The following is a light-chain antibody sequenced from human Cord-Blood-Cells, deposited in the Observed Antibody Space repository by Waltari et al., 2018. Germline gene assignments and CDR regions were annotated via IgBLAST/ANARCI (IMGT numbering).Light chain of an antibody. CDR3: GADHGSGSNFVV. J-gene: IGLJ3*02. Sequence: QPVLTQPPSASASLGASVTLTCTLSSGYSNYKVDWYQQRPAKGPRFVMRVGTGGIVGSKGDGIPDRFSVLGSGLNRYLTIKNIQEEDESDYHCGADHGSGSNFVVFGGGTKLTVL. V-gene: IGLV9-49*01. CDR2: VGTGGIVG. CDR1: SGYSNYK.